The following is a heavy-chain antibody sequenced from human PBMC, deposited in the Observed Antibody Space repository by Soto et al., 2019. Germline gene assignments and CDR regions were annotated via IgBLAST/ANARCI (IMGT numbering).Heavy chain of an antibody. CDR3: ARHMEYRSSSLRRDYYGMDV. V-gene: IGHV5-10-1*01. J-gene: IGHJ6*02. CDR1: GYSFTSYW. CDR2: IDPSDSYT. Sequence: GESLKISCKGSGYSFTSYWISWVRQMPGKGLEWIVRIDPSDSYTNYSPSFQGHVTISADKSISTAYLQWSSVKASDTAMYYCARHMEYRSSSLRRDYYGMDVWGQGTTVTVSS. D-gene: IGHD6-6*01.